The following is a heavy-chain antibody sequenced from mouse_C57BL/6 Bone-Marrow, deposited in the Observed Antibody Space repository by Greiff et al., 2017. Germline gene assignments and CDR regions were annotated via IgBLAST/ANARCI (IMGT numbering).Heavy chain of an antibody. CDR3: AREGSPWVCWYFDV. Sequence: QVQLQQSGPELVKPGASVKISCKASGYAFSSSWMNWVKQRPGKGLEWIGRIYPGDGDTNYNGKFKGKATLTADKSSSTAYMQLSSLTSEDSAVYFCAREGSPWVCWYFDVWGTGTTVTVSS. J-gene: IGHJ1*03. D-gene: IGHD4-1*01. CDR2: IYPGDGDT. CDR1: GYAFSSSW. V-gene: IGHV1-82*01.